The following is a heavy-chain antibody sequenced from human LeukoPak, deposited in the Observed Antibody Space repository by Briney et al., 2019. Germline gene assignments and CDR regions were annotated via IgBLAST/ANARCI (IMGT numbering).Heavy chain of an antibody. D-gene: IGHD6-19*01. V-gene: IGHV3-23*01. CDR2: ITDSSDYT. CDR1: GFSFSTYG. CDR3: AKDARRTNGWYYFDY. Sequence: PGGSLRLSCTASGFSFSTYGMGWVRQAPGAGLEWVAAITDSSDYTYFADSTKGRFTISRDNSKNMLYLQMSSLRADDTAVYYCAKDARRTNGWYYFDYWGQGALVTVSS. J-gene: IGHJ4*02.